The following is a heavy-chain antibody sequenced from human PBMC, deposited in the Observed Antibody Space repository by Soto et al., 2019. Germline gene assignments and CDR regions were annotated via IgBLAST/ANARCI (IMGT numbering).Heavy chain of an antibody. D-gene: IGHD2-15*01. V-gene: IGHV2-5*02. CDR2: IYWVDDK. J-gene: IGHJ1*01. Sequence: SGPTLVNPTQTLTLTCTFSGFSLNTAGVGVGWIRLPPGKALEWLALIYWVDDKRYSPALKSRLTITKDPSKNQVVLVMTNMDPVDTAKYYRVDRGEWIRSGNYCGGCWGQGARGTVAS. CDR1: GFSLNTAGVG. CDR3: VDRGEWIRSGNYCGGC.